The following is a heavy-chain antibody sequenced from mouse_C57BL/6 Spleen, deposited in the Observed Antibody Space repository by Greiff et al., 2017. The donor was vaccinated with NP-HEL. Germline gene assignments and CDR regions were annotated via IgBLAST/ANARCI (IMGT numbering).Heavy chain of an antibody. D-gene: IGHD1-1*01. CDR2: INPSSGYT. Sequence: LMESGAELARPGASVKMSCKASGYTFTSYTMHWVKQRPGQGLEWIGYINPSSGYTKYNQKFKDKATLTADKSSSTAYMQLSSLTSEDSAVYYCARGDYYGSSYWYFDVWGTGTTVTVSS. CDR1: GYTFTSYT. CDR3: ARGDYYGSSYWYFDV. J-gene: IGHJ1*03. V-gene: IGHV1-4*01.